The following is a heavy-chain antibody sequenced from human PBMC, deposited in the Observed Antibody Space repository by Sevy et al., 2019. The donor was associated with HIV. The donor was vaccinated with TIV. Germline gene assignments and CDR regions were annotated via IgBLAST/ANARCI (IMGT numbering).Heavy chain of an antibody. J-gene: IGHJ6*03. CDR3: VRGPNCGVGGCQQISPYCLDV. CDR2: IRNRPNSYTT. CDR1: GFTFSDHY. Sequence: GGSLRLSCAASGFTFSDHYVDWVRQAPGKGLEWVGRIRNRPNSYTTEYAAAVKARLTSSRDDSRNSVYLQTKRLKSQDLAVYYCVRGPNCGVGGCQQISPYCLDVWGKGATVTVSS. V-gene: IGHV3-72*01. D-gene: IGHD2-15*01.